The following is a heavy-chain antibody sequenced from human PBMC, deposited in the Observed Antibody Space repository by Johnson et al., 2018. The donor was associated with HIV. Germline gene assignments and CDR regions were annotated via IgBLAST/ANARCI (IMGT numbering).Heavy chain of an antibody. CDR1: GFTFSSYG. V-gene: IGHV3-30*02. D-gene: IGHD5-18*01. Sequence: QVQLVESGGGVVQPGGSLRLSCAASGFTFSSYGMHWVRQAPGKGLEWVAFIRYDGSNKYYADSVKGRFTISRDNSKNTLYLQMNSLRAEDTAVYYCVRPAAARRDDAFDIWGQGTMVTVSS. CDR2: IRYDGSNK. J-gene: IGHJ3*02. CDR3: VRPAAARRDDAFDI.